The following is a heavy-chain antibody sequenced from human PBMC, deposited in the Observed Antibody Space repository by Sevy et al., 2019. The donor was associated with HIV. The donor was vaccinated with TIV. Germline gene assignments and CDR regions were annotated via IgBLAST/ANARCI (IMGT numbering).Heavy chain of an antibody. CDR3: ANDLFTGYEVRGVSDYYYYGMDV. CDR1: GFTFSSYG. D-gene: IGHD3-10*01. J-gene: IGHJ6*02. Sequence: GGSLRLSCAASGFTFSSYGMHWVRQAPGKGLEWVAVISYDGSNKYYADSVKGRFTISRDNSKNTLYLQMNSLRAEDTAVYYCANDLFTGYEVRGVSDYYYYGMDVWGQGTTVTVSS. CDR2: ISYDGSNK. V-gene: IGHV3-30*18.